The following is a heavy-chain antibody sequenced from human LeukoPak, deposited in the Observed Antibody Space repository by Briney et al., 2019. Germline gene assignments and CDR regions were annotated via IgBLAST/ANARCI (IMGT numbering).Heavy chain of an antibody. Sequence: DSVKVSCKASGYTFSNFGMNWVRQAPGPGLEWMGWISGNNDNPNYGQKFQGRFTLTTDSSTSTAYMELRNLRSDDTAVYYCARDGTSTDDYWGQGTLVTASS. CDR1: GYTFSNFG. J-gene: IGHJ4*02. V-gene: IGHV1-18*01. CDR3: ARDGTSTDDY. CDR2: ISGNNDNP. D-gene: IGHD2-2*01.